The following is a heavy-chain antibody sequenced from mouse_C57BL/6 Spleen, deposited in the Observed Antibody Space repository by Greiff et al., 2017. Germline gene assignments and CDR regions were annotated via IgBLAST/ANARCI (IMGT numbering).Heavy chain of an antibody. D-gene: IGHD1-1*01. Sequence: QVQLQQPGAELVMPGASVKLSCKASGYTFTSYWMHWVKQRPGQGLEWIGEIDPSDSYTNYNQKFKGKSTLPVDKSSSTAYMQLSSLTSEDSAVYYCARSTTDKRGVDYWGQGTTLTVSS. CDR1: GYTFTSYW. CDR2: IDPSDSYT. V-gene: IGHV1-69*01. CDR3: ARSTTDKRGVDY. J-gene: IGHJ2*01.